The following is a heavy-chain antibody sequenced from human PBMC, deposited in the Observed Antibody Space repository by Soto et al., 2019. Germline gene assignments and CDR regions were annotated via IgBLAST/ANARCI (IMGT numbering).Heavy chain of an antibody. J-gene: IGHJ6*02. CDR3: ARAGISNSDSYYYGMDV. CDR2: ISSSSSYI. CDR1: GFTFSDYY. D-gene: IGHD2-15*01. V-gene: IGHV3-11*06. Sequence: QVQLVESGGGLVKPGGSLRLSCAASGFTFSDYYMSWIRQAPGKGLEWVSSISSSSSYIYYADSVKGRFTISRDNAKNSLYLQMNSLRAEDTAVYYCARAGISNSDSYYYGMDVWGQGTTVTVSS.